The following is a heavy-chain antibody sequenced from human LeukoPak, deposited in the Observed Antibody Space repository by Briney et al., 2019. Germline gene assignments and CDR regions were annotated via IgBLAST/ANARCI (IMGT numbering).Heavy chain of an antibody. CDR1: GGSISSSSYY. D-gene: IGHD3-10*01. CDR2: IYYSGST. V-gene: IGHV4-39*01. Sequence: SETLSLTCTVSGGSISSSSYYWGWIRQPPGKGLEWIGSIYYSGSTYYNPSLKSRVTISVDTSKNQFSLKLSSVTAADTAVYYCATTLWFGELLQDYWGQGTLVTVSS. CDR3: ATTLWFGELLQDY. J-gene: IGHJ4*02.